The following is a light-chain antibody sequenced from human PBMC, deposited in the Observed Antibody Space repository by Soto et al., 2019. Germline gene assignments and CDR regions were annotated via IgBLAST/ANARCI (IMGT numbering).Light chain of an antibody. J-gene: IGKJ5*01. CDR2: KAS. CDR1: QSISSW. V-gene: IGKV1-5*03. Sequence: DIQMTQSPSTLSASVGDRATITCRASQSISSWLAWYQQKPGKAPKLLIYKASSLESGVPSRFSGSGSGTEFTLTISSLQPDDFATYFCQQGYDTPITFGQGTRLEIK. CDR3: QQGYDTPIT.